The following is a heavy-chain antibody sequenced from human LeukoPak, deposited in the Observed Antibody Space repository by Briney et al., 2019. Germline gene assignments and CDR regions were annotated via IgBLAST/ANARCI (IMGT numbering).Heavy chain of an antibody. CDR1: GGSISSSIYY. V-gene: IGHV4-39*01. Sequence: SETLSLTCTVSGGSISSSIYYWGWIRQPPGKGLEWIGSIYYNANTYYNPSLKSRITISVDTSKNQFSLKMSSVTAADTAVYYCARLDSTSLIAKTYYYYYMDVWGKGTTVTVSS. J-gene: IGHJ6*03. CDR2: IYYNANT. CDR3: ARLDSTSLIAKTYYYYYMDV. D-gene: IGHD6-13*01.